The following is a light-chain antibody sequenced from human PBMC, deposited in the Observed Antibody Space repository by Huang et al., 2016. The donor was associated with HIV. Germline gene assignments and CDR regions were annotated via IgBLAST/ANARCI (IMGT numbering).Light chain of an antibody. J-gene: IGKJ4*01. CDR3: QQASRIPLT. V-gene: IGKV1-12*01. CDR1: QDISNW. Sequence: NQMTQSPSSVPASVGDSVTLTCRASQDISNWLAWYQQKPGKVPKLLIYASSTLHGGVPSRFSVNASGTEFTLTISTLQPEDFATYYCQQASRIPLTFGGGTRV. CDR2: ASS.